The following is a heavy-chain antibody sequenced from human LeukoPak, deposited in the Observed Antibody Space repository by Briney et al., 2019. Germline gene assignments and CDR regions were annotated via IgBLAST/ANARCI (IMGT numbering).Heavy chain of an antibody. Sequence: QPGGSLRLSCAASGFTVSSNYMSWVRQAPGKGLEWVSIIYSGGSTFYADSVKGRFTISRDNSKNTLYLQMNSLRAEDTAVYYCTRGAHTSYYGSGSYPWFDPWGQGTLVSVSS. D-gene: IGHD3-10*01. V-gene: IGHV3-53*01. CDR1: GFTVSSNY. CDR3: TRGAHTSYYGSGSYPWFDP. CDR2: IYSGGST. J-gene: IGHJ5*02.